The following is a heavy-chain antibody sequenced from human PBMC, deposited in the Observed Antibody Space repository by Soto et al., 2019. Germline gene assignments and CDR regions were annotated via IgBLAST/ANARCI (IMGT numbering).Heavy chain of an antibody. CDR3: ARPSGSYLYYFDY. Sequence: PSETLSLTFTVSGGSISSSSYYWGWIRQPPGKGLEWIGSIYYSGSTYYNPSLKSRVTISVDTSKNQFSLKLSSVTAADTAVYYCARPSGSYLYYFDYWGQGTLVTVS. CDR2: IYYSGST. D-gene: IGHD1-26*01. CDR1: GGSISSSSYY. V-gene: IGHV4-39*01. J-gene: IGHJ4*02.